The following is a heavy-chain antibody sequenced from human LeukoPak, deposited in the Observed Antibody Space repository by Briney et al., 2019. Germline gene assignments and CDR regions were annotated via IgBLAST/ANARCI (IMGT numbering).Heavy chain of an antibody. CDR1: GGSFSGYY. CDR3: ARGAEYYAIWRGYAGYSDY. J-gene: IGHJ4*02. CDR2: INHSGST. Sequence: SETLSLTCAVYGGSFSGYYWTWIRQPPGKGLEWIGEINHSGSTNYNPSLQSRVTISLDRSKKKFSLKLTSVTAADTAVYFCARGAEYYAIWRGYAGYSDYWGQGISVTVSS. V-gene: IGHV4-34*01. D-gene: IGHD3-3*01.